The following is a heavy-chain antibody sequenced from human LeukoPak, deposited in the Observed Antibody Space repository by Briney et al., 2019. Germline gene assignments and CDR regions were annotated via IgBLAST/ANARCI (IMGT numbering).Heavy chain of an antibody. J-gene: IGHJ4*02. CDR1: GGSISSSSYY. D-gene: IGHD3-16*02. Sequence: TSETLSLTCTVSGGSISSSSYYWGWIRQPPGKGLEWIGSIYYSGSTYYNPSLKSRVTISVDTSKNQFPLKLSSVTAADTAVYYCARLHDYVWGSYRAYYFDYWGQGTLVTVSS. V-gene: IGHV4-39*01. CDR2: IYYSGST. CDR3: ARLHDYVWGSYRAYYFDY.